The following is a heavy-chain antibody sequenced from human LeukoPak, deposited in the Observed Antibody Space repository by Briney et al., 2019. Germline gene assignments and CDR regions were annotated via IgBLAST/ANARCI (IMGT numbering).Heavy chain of an antibody. CDR1: GFTFSSYA. CDR2: ISYDGSNK. D-gene: IGHD3-22*01. CDR3: ARDFRDYYDSSGPFEY. V-gene: IGHV3-30-3*01. Sequence: GGSLRLSCAASGFTFSSYAMHWVRQAPGKGLEWVAVISYDGSNKYYADSVKGRFTISRDNSKNTLYLQMDSLRAEDTAVYYCARDFRDYYDSSGPFEYWGQGTLVTVSS. J-gene: IGHJ4*02.